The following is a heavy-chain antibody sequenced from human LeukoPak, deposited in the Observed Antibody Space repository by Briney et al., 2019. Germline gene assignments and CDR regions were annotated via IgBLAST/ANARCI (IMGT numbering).Heavy chain of an antibody. D-gene: IGHD3-9*01. CDR1: GGSISSSSYY. V-gene: IGHV4-39*01. Sequence: SEALSHTCTVSGGSISSSSYYWGWIRQPPGKGLEWIGSIYYSGSTYYNPSLKSRVTISVDTSKNQFSLKLSSVTAADTAVYYCARQNDILTGYYQFDYWGQGTLVTVSS. CDR3: ARQNDILTGYYQFDY. CDR2: IYYSGST. J-gene: IGHJ4*02.